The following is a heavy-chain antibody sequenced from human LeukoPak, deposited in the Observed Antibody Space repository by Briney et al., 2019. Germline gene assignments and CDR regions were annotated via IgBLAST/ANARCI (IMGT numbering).Heavy chain of an antibody. J-gene: IGHJ3*02. Sequence: SGPTLVKPTQTLTLTCTFSGFSLSTRGVGVGWIRQPPGKALEWLALIYWDGSKPYSPSLKSRLTITEDTSKNQVVLTIVDMAPVDTATYYCAYRRYSTSSFGSFDIWGQGTMVTVSS. CDR2: IYWDGSK. D-gene: IGHD6-6*01. CDR1: GFSLSTRGVG. V-gene: IGHV2-5*02. CDR3: AYRRYSTSSFGSFDI.